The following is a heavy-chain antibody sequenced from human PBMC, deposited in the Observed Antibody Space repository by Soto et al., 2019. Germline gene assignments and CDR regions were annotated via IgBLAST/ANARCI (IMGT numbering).Heavy chain of an antibody. V-gene: IGHV2-70*11. CDR2: IDWDDDK. CDR1: GFSLSTSGMC. D-gene: IGHD4-17*01. CDR3: ARRFPNSGDYSKFDVFDI. Sequence: SGPTLVNPTQTLTLTCTFSGFSLSTSGMCVSWIRQPPGKALEWLARIDWDDDKYYSTSLKTRLTISKDTSKNQVVLTMTNMDPVNTATYYCARRFPNSGDYSKFDVFDIGGQGKMATV. J-gene: IGHJ3*02.